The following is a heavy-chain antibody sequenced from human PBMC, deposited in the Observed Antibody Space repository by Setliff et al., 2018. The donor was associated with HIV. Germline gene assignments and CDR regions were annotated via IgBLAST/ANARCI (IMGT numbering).Heavy chain of an antibody. CDR1: GGSISAYY. D-gene: IGHD2-15*01. CDR3: ARLLRVFGP. Sequence: ASETLSLTCTVSGGSISAYYWSWIRQPPGKGLEWIGSIYYSGSTYYNPSLKSRVTMSVDPSKNQFSLKLTSVTAADTAVYYCARLLRVFGPWGQGTLVTVSS. J-gene: IGHJ5*02. V-gene: IGHV4-59*04. CDR2: IYYSGST.